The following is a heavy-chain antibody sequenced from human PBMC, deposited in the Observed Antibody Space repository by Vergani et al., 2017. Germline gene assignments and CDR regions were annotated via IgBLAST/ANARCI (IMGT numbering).Heavy chain of an antibody. CDR3: ARDYSNYSGSGNITGYDALDI. CDR2: INPNSGGT. V-gene: IGHV1-2*04. J-gene: IGHJ3*02. CDR1: GYTFTGYY. Sequence: QVQLVQSGAEVKKPGASVKVSCKASGYTFTGYYMHWVRQAPGQGLEWMGWINPNSGGTNYAQKFQGWVTMTRDTSISTAYMELSRLRSDDTAVYYCARDYSNYSGSGNITGYDALDIWGKGKMVSGSA. D-gene: IGHD6-13*01.